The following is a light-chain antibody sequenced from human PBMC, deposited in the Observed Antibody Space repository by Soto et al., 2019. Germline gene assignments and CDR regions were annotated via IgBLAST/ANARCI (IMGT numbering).Light chain of an antibody. CDR3: QQYDSYSWT. V-gene: IGKV1-5*01. Sequence: QMTQSPSSLSASVGDRVTITCRASQSISSWLAWYQQKPGKAPKLLIYDASSLESGVPSRFSGSGSGTEFTLTISSLQTDDFASYYCQQYDSYSWTFGQGTKVDIK. CDR2: DAS. J-gene: IGKJ1*01. CDR1: QSISSW.